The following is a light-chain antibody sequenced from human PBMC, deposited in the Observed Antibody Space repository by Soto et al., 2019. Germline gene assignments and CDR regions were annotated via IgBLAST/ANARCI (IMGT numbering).Light chain of an antibody. CDR3: QQVDSYPRT. J-gene: IGKJ1*01. Sequence: DIQMTQSPSALSASVGDRVTITCRASQSISSWLAWYQQKPGKAPKLLVYKASTLESGVPSRFSASGSGTDFTLTISSLQPDDFAACYCQQVDSYPRTFGQGTRVDI. CDR2: KAS. CDR1: QSISSW. V-gene: IGKV1-5*03.